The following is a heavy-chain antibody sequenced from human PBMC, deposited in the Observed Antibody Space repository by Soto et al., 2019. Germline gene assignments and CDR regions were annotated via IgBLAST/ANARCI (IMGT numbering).Heavy chain of an antibody. CDR2: IKRDGSEK. V-gene: IGHV3-7*01. Sequence: EVQLVESGGDFVQPGGSLRLSCAASGFTFNDYWMSWVRQAPGKGLEWVANIKRDGSEKYYVDSVKGRFTVSRDNAKNSLFLQTNSLRAEDTAVYYCATGLYFFDYWGQGTLVTVSS. CDR1: GFTFNDYW. CDR3: ATGLYFFDY. J-gene: IGHJ4*02.